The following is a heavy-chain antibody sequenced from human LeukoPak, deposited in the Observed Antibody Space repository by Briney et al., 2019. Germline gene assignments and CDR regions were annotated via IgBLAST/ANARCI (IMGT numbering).Heavy chain of an antibody. D-gene: IGHD1-26*01. CDR2: IWYDGSNK. CDR1: GFTFSSYG. V-gene: IGHV3-33*06. Sequence: GGSLRLSCAASGFTFSSYGMHWVRQAPGKGLEWVAVIWYDGSNKYYADSVKGRFTISRDNSKNTLYLQMNSLRAEDTAVYYCAKDAGRSGSYYYWGQGTLVTVSS. J-gene: IGHJ4*02. CDR3: AKDAGRSGSYYY.